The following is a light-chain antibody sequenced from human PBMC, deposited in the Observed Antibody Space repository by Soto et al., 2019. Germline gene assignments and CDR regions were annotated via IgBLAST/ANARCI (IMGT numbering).Light chain of an antibody. J-gene: IGKJ1*01. Sequence: DFQITQSPSTLSASVGDRVTITCRASQNIRSRLAWFQQKPGKAPKLLIYDASSLESGVPQRFSGSGSGTEFTLTISSLQTDDFSTYCCQQYHSYSWTFGQGTKV. CDR1: QNIRSR. CDR3: QQYHSYSWT. V-gene: IGKV1-5*01. CDR2: DAS.